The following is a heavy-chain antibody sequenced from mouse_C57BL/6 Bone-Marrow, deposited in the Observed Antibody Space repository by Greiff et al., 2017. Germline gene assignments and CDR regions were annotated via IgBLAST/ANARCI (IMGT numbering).Heavy chain of an antibody. V-gene: IGHV14-4*01. CDR3: TTLTTRVTVDDLDY. CDR2: IDPDNGDT. Sequence: VQLQQSGAELVRPGASVKLSCTASGYTITGDYMHWVKQRPEQGLEWIGRIDPDNGDTDYASKFKGKATITADTSSTTAYMQLSSLTSEDTAVYYCTTLTTRVTVDDLDYWGQGTTVTVSS. CDR1: GYTITGDY. J-gene: IGHJ4*01. D-gene: IGHD2-1*01.